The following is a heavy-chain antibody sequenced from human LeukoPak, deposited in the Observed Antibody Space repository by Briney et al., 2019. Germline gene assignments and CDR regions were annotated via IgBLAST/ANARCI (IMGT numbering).Heavy chain of an antibody. CDR2: IHYGEST. CDR3: ARGHEDYDSSGYYRFDY. V-gene: IGHV4-31*03. CDR1: GGSIRSGGDY. Sequence: SETLSLTCTVSGGSIRSGGDYWSWIRQHPGKGLEWIGYIHYGESTYYNPSLRSRVTISVDTSKDQFSLKLNSVTAADTAVYFCARGHEDYDSSGYYRFDYWGQGTLVTVSS. J-gene: IGHJ4*02. D-gene: IGHD3-22*01.